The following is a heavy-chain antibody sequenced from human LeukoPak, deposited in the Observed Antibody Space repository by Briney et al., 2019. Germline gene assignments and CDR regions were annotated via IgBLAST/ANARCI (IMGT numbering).Heavy chain of an antibody. D-gene: IGHD5-12*01. CDR2: INHSGST. Sequence: SETLSLTCAVYGGSFSGYYWSWIRQPPGKGLEWIGEINHSGSTNYNPSLKSRVTISVDTSKNQFSLKLSSVTAADTAVYYCASSGGNSGYDYSFDYWGQGTLVTVSS. V-gene: IGHV4-34*01. CDR1: GGSFSGYY. J-gene: IGHJ4*02. CDR3: ASSGGNSGYDYSFDY.